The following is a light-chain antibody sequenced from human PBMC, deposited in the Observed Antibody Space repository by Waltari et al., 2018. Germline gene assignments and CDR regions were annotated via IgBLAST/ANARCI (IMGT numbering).Light chain of an antibody. CDR1: QSVSSY. CDR3: QRYFNIVL. CDR2: DAS. Sequence: EIVLTQSPATLSLSPGERATPPCRASQSVSSYLAWYQQKPGQAPRLLIYDASNRATGIPARFSGSGSGTDFTLTISSLEPEDFAVYYCQRYFNIVLFGQGTRVEIK. J-gene: IGKJ5*01. V-gene: IGKV3-11*01.